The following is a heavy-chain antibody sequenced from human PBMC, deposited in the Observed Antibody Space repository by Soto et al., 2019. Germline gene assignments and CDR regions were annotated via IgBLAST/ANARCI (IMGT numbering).Heavy chain of an antibody. V-gene: IGHV3-23*01. CDR3: AKAGPVAGKSLDYYYYGMDV. D-gene: IGHD6-19*01. Sequence: GGSLRLSCAASGFTFSSYAMSWVRQAPGKGLEWVSAISGSGGSTYYADSVKGRFTISRDNSKNTLYLQMNSLRAEDTAVYYCAKAGPVAGKSLDYYYYGMDVWGQGTTVTVSS. CDR1: GFTFSSYA. J-gene: IGHJ6*02. CDR2: ISGSGGST.